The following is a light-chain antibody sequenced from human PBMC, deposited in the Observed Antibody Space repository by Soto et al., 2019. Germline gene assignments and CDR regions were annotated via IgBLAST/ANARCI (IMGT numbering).Light chain of an antibody. J-gene: IGLJ1*01. CDR2: EVS. V-gene: IGLV2-14*01. CDR3: SSYKSRSTYV. Sequence: LTQPASVSGSPGQSITISCTGTSSDVGGYNYVSWYQQHPGKAPKLMIYEVSNRPSGVSNRFSGSKSGNTASLTISGLQADEEADYYCSSYKSRSTYVFGTGTKVTVL. CDR1: SSDVGGYNY.